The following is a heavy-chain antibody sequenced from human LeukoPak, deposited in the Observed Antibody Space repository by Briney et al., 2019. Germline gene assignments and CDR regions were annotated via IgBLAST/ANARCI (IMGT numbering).Heavy chain of an antibody. CDR3: ARDDEGFDY. Sequence: GGSLTLSCAASGFTFSNYAMSWVRQAPGKGREWVSAVSGRGGSTYYADSVKGRFTISRDNSKNTLYLQLNSLRAEDTAVYYCARDDEGFDYWGQGTLVTVSS. J-gene: IGHJ4*02. V-gene: IGHV3-23*01. CDR2: VSGRGGST. CDR1: GFTFSNYA.